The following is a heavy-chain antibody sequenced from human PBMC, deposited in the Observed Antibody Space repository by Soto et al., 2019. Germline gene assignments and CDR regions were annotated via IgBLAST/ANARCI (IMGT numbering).Heavy chain of an antibody. CDR2: INPKFGDT. CDR3: ARNMDYYYGPGSGNGHGV. Sequence: QVQLVQSGAEVKEPGDSVRVSCEASGYTFTAYYIHWVRQAPGQGLEWMGWINPKFGDTTYAQDFQGRLTLTRDMSISTVYMDLSRLTSDDTAIYYCARNMDYYYGPGSGNGHGVWGQGTTANVFS. J-gene: IGHJ6*02. V-gene: IGHV1-2*02. D-gene: IGHD3-10*01. CDR1: GYTFTAYY.